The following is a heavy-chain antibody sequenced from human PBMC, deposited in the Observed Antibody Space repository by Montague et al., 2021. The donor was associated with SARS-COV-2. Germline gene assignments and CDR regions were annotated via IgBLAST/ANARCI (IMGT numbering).Heavy chain of an antibody. J-gene: IGHJ4*02. Sequence: SETLSLTCAVYGGSFSGYYWSWIRQPPGKGLEWIGEINHSGSTNYNPSLKGRVTISVDTSKNQFSLKLSSVTAADTAVYYCARGWGYYDSSGYLLFDYWGQGTLVTVSS. CDR1: GGSFSGYY. V-gene: IGHV4-34*01. CDR3: ARGWGYYDSSGYLLFDY. CDR2: INHSGST. D-gene: IGHD3-22*01.